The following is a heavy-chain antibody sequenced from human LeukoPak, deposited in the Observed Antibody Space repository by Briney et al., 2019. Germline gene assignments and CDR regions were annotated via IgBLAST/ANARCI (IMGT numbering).Heavy chain of an antibody. J-gene: IGHJ6*02. D-gene: IGHD3-10*01. Sequence: GGSLRLSCAASGFTFTTYAMTWVRQAPGEGLEWVSSIGAGGVATFYSDSVKGRFTISRDNSMNTLYLQMNSLRADDTAVYYCGRPTKFWLIRGDGVDVWGQGTTVTVSS. V-gene: IGHV3-23*01. CDR1: GFTFTTYA. CDR3: GRPTKFWLIRGDGVDV. CDR2: IGAGGVAT.